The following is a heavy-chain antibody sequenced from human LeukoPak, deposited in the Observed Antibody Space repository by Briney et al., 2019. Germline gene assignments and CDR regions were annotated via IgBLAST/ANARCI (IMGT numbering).Heavy chain of an antibody. CDR3: ARSEGTTVTMFDY. J-gene: IGHJ4*02. V-gene: IGHV3-30-3*01. CDR1: GFXFSNYP. Sequence: GGSLRLSCAACGFXFSNYPIHWVRQAPGKGLEWVAVIPYDGNNNYYSDSVKGRFTISRDNSKNTLYLQMNSLRPEETAVYYCARSEGTTVTMFDYWGQGTLVAVSS. CDR2: IPYDGNNN. D-gene: IGHD4-17*01.